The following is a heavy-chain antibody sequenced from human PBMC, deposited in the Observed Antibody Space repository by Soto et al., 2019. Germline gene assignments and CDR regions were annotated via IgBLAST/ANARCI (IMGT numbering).Heavy chain of an antibody. CDR3: ARRKILYSSSSGHYYYGMDV. J-gene: IGHJ6*02. D-gene: IGHD6-6*01. Sequence: GESLKISCKGSGYSFTSYWISWVRQMPGKGLEWMGRIDPSDSYTNYSPSFQGHVTISADKSISTAYLQWSSLKASDTAMYYCARRKILYSSSSGHYYYGMDVWGQGTTVTVSS. V-gene: IGHV5-10-1*01. CDR2: IDPSDSYT. CDR1: GYSFTSYW.